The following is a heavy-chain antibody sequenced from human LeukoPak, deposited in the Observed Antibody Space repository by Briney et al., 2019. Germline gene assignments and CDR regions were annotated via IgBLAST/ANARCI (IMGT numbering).Heavy chain of an antibody. CDR3: ARDPRWNDVEAFDY. CDR2: INPNSGGT. CDR1: GYTFTGYY. D-gene: IGHD1-1*01. J-gene: IGHJ4*02. V-gene: IGHV1-2*02. Sequence: ASVKVSCKASGYTFTGYYMHWVRRAPGQGPEWMGWINPNSGGTNYAQKLQGRVTMTRDTSISTAYMELSRLRSDDTAVYYCARDPRWNDVEAFDYWGQGTLVTVSS.